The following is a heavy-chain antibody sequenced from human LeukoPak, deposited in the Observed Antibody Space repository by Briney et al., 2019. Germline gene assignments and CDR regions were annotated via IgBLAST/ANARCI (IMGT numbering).Heavy chain of an antibody. CDR3: ARADRLHGGTYLIGP. CDR2: INPNSGGT. D-gene: IGHD2-21*01. V-gene: IGHV1-2*02. CDR1: GYSFTDYY. J-gene: IGHJ5*02. Sequence: GASVTVSCKPSGYSFTDYYMHWVRQAPGQGLEWMGWINPNSGGTSSAQKFQGRVTMTRDTSVTTVYMEVSWLTSDDTAIYYCARADRLHGGTYLIGPWGQGTLVTVSS.